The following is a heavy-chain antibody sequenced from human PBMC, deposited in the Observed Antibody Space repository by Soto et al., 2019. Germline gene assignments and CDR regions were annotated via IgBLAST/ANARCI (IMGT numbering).Heavy chain of an antibody. V-gene: IGHV5-51*01. CDR2: IYPGDSHT. Sequence: GESLKISCKGSGYSFTSYWSGWVRQMHGKGLEWMGIIYPGDSHTRYSPSFQGQVTISADKSISTAYLQWSSLKASDTAMYYCARASSGWYWSYWGQGTLVTVSS. CDR1: GYSFTSYW. CDR3: ARASSGWYWSY. D-gene: IGHD6-19*01. J-gene: IGHJ4*02.